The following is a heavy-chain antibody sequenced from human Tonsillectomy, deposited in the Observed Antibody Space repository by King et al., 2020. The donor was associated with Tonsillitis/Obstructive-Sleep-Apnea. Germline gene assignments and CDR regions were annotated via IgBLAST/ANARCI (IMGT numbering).Heavy chain of an antibody. CDR3: AGGIGVRCFDWLFGFDY. Sequence: VQLQESGPGLVKPSETLSLTCTVSGGSVSSGSYYWSWIRQPPGKGLEWIGYIYYSGSTNYNPSLKSRVTISVDTSKNQFSLKLSSVTAADTAVYYCAGGIGVRCFDWLFGFDYWGQGTLVTVAA. V-gene: IGHV4-61*01. J-gene: IGHJ4*02. D-gene: IGHD3-9*01. CDR1: GGSVSSGSYY. CDR2: IYYSGST.